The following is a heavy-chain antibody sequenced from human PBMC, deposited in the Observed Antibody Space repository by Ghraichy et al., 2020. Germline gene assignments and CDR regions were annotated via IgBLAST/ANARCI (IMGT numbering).Heavy chain of an antibody. CDR3: AKDGVGAHFDY. J-gene: IGHJ4*02. D-gene: IGHD1-26*01. Sequence: LSLTCAASGFTFSSYGMHWVRQAPGKGLEWVAVIWYDGSNKYYADSVKGRFTISRDNSKSTLYLQMNSLRAEDTAVYYCAKDGVGAHFDYWGQGTLVNVSS. CDR2: IWYDGSNK. CDR1: GFTFSSYG. V-gene: IGHV3-33*06.